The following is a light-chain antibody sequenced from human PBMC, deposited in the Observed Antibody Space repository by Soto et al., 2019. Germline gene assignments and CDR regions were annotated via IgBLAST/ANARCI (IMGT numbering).Light chain of an antibody. CDR3: QQCNSSPPT. CDR1: QSIINH. J-gene: IGKJ1*01. CDR2: AAS. V-gene: IGKV1-39*01. Sequence: EIQMTQSPSTLSGSVEDRFIITCRASQSIINHLKWYQQKPWKAPKLLIFAASSLESGVPSRFSGSGSGPEFTLTISSLQPEDFATYYCQQCNSSPPTFGQGTKVDIK.